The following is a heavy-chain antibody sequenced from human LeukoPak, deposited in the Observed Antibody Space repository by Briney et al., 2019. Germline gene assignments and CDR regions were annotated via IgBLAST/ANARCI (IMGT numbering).Heavy chain of an antibody. J-gene: IGHJ5*02. CDR2: INPNSGGT. CDR1: GYTFTGYY. D-gene: IGHD2-2*01. Sequence: GASVKVSCKASGYTFTGYYMHWVRQAPGQGLEWMGWINPNSGGTNYAQKFQGRVTMTRDTSISTAYMELSRLRSDDTAVYYCARERRKDIVVVPAATQYNWFDPWGQGTLVTASS. V-gene: IGHV1-2*02. CDR3: ARERRKDIVVVPAATQYNWFDP.